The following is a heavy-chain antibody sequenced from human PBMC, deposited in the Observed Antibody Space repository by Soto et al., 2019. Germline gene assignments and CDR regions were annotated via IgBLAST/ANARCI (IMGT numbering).Heavy chain of an antibody. CDR2: ISWNSGSI. CDR1: GFTFDDYA. V-gene: IGHV3-9*01. CDR3: AKDITGEGYFDL. Sequence: EVQLVESGGGLGQPGRSLRLSCAASGFTFDDYAMHWVRQAPGKGLEWVSGISWNSGSIGYADSVKGRFTISRDNAKNSLYLQMNSLRAEDTALYYCAKDITGEGYFDLWGRGTLVTVSS. J-gene: IGHJ2*01. D-gene: IGHD2-21*01.